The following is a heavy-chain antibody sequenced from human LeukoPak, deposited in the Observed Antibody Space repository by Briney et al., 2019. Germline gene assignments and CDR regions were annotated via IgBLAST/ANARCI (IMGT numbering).Heavy chain of an antibody. D-gene: IGHD5-24*01. J-gene: IGHJ4*02. CDR2: INPDSGGT. Sequence: GASVKVSCKASGYTFTDYFIHWVRQAPGQALEWMGWINPDSGGTNYAQKFQGRITMTRDTSISIAYMELHRLTSDDTAMYYCARPPGRDGYNRFDYWGQGTLVTVSS. CDR3: ARPPGRDGYNRFDY. V-gene: IGHV1-2*02. CDR1: GYTFTDYF.